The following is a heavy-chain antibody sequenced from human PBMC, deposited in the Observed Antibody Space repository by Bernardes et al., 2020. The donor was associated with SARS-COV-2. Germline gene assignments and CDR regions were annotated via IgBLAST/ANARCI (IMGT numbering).Heavy chain of an antibody. V-gene: IGHV3-21*06. CDR3: AKGTRMGGAGYDY. Sequence: GGSRRLSCLASGFMFSNYSMNWVRQAPGKGLEWVSSLDKTSTYIYYADSLKGRVTISRDNAKNSLYLQINSLRDEDTAVYYCAKGTRMGGAGYDYWGQGTLVTVSS. CDR2: LDKTSTYI. D-gene: IGHD6-13*01. CDR1: GFMFSNYS. J-gene: IGHJ4*02.